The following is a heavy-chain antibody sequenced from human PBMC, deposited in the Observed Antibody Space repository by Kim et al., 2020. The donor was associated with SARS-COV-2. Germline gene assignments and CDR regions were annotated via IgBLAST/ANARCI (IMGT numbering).Heavy chain of an antibody. CDR2: ISGSGASV. J-gene: IGHJ5*02. V-gene: IGHV3-23*01. CDR3: AKPYSPYGWHWCDT. Sequence: GGSLRLSCAASGFIFDTYDMIWVHQAPGKGLEWVSGISGSGASVYYSDFARGRFTISRDNSKSTMYLQMNSLRVEDTAIYYCAKPYSPYGWHWCDTWGRG. D-gene: IGHD3-16*01. CDR1: GFIFDTYD.